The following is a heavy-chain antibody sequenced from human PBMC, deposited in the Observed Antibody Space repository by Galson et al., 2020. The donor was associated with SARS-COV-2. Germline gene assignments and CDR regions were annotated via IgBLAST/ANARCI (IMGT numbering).Heavy chain of an antibody. Sequence: ASVKVSCKASGYTFTSYGISWVRPPPRQGLEWMGWISASNGNTNYAQKLQGRVTMTTDTSTSTAYMELRSLRSDDTSVYYCARTTLFIVVVPAANDYWGQGTLVIVSS. V-gene: IGHV1-18*04. CDR1: GYTFTSYG. CDR2: ISASNGNT. D-gene: IGHD2-2*01. J-gene: IGHJ4*02. CDR3: ARTTLFIVVVPAANDY.